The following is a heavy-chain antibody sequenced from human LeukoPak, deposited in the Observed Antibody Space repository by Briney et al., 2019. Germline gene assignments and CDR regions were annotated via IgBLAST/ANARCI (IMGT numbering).Heavy chain of an antibody. Sequence: GRSLRLSCAASGFTFSSYVMHWVRQAPGKGLEWVAFIRYDGSNKYYADSVKGRFTISRDNSKNTLYLQMNSLRAEDTAVYYCAKDDYDSSGYYYYYYMDVWGKGTTVTISS. D-gene: IGHD3-22*01. CDR1: GFTFSSYV. CDR3: AKDDYDSSGYYYYYYMDV. V-gene: IGHV3-30*02. CDR2: IRYDGSNK. J-gene: IGHJ6*03.